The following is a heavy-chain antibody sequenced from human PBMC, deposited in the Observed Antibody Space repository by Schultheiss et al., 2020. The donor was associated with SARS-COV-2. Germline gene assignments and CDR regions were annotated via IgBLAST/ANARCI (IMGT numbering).Heavy chain of an antibody. V-gene: IGHV3-30*07. Sequence: GGSLRLSCAASGFTFSSYAMHWVRQAPGKGLEWVAVISYDGSKKYYADSVKGRFTISRDNSKNTLYLQMNSLRAEDTAVYYCAKGIRRIAAAGGSNWFDPWGQGTLVTVSS. CDR3: AKGIRRIAAAGGSNWFDP. CDR1: GFTFSSYA. D-gene: IGHD6-13*01. CDR2: ISYDGSKK. J-gene: IGHJ5*02.